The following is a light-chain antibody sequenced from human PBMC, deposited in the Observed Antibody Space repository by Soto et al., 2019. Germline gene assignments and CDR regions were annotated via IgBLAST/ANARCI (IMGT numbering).Light chain of an antibody. Sequence: QSVLTQPPSVSAAPGQKVTISCSGSSSNIGINYVCWYQQLPGTAPKLLIYDNDNRPSGIPDRFSGSKSGTSATLGVTGLQTGDEGDYYCATWDNSLSALVFGGGTKVTVL. CDR3: ATWDNSLSALV. V-gene: IGLV1-51*01. CDR1: SSNIGINY. CDR2: DND. J-gene: IGLJ2*01.